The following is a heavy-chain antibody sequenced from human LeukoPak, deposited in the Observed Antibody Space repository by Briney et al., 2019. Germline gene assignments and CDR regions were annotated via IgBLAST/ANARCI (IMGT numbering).Heavy chain of an antibody. CDR3: AREDCSSTSCQDDYYYYYGMDV. Sequence: SVKVSCKASGGTFSSYAISWVRQAPGQGLEWMGRIIPVLGIANYAQKFQGRVTITADKSTSTAYMELSSLRSEDTAVYYCAREDCSSTSCQDDYYYYYGMDVWGQGTTVTVSS. D-gene: IGHD2-2*01. V-gene: IGHV1-69*04. CDR2: IIPVLGIA. CDR1: GGTFSSYA. J-gene: IGHJ6*02.